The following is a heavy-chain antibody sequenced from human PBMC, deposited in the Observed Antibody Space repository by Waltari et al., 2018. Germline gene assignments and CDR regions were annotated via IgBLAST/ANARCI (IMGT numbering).Heavy chain of an antibody. CDR1: GFTFSTHS. D-gene: IGHD6-13*01. V-gene: IGHV3-7*04. CDR2: IKQDGTEK. J-gene: IGHJ4*02. CDR3: ARDEMHRTTWYHF. Sequence: EVQLVESGGGLVQPGGSLRLPLAVSGFTFSTHSMTWVRQAPGKGLEWVANIKQDGTEKYYVDSVKGRFSISRDNGKNLLYLHMNSLRADDTAVYYCARDEMHRTTWYHFWGQGTQVTVSS.